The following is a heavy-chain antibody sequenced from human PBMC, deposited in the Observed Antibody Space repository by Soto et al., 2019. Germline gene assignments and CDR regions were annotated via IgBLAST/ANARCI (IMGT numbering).Heavy chain of an antibody. J-gene: IGHJ3*02. Sequence: QVQLVESGGAWAQPGSSLSLPWPGSGFTFSSYARHWVGRAPGKGLGWGAVIWNDGRNKYYADSVKGRFTISRDNSKNTLYLQMNSLRAEDTAVYYCARDFYDSSGYTLGTNAFDIWGQGTMVTVSS. CDR3: ARDFYDSSGYTLGTNAFDI. V-gene: IGHV3-33*01. CDR2: IWNDGRNK. CDR1: GFTFSSYA. D-gene: IGHD3-22*01.